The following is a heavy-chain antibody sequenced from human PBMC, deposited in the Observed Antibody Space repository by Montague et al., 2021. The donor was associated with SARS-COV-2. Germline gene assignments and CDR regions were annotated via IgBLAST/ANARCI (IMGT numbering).Heavy chain of an antibody. V-gene: IGHV3-33*01. CDR1: GFTFSSYG. D-gene: IGHD3-16*01. Sequence: RVSCKASGFTFSSYGMHWVRQAPGKGLEWVAVIWYDGSNKYYADSVKGRFTISRDNSKNTLYLQMNSLRAEDTAVYYCARDAFGYAKYYFDYWGQGTLVTVSS. J-gene: IGHJ4*02. CDR3: ARDAFGYAKYYFDY. CDR2: IWYDGSNK.